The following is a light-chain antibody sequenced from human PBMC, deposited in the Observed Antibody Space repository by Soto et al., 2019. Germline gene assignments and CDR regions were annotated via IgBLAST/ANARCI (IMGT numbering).Light chain of an antibody. J-gene: IGKJ5*01. CDR1: QSFSGT. CDR3: QQYNSYSLT. Sequence: DIQMTQSPSTLTGSVRDIATITCRASQSFSGTVAWYQQKPRKAPKLLIYDASSLERGVESRFSGSGSGTEFIFTISSLQPDDFASYFCQQYNSYSLTFGQGTRDWIL. V-gene: IGKV1-5*01. CDR2: DAS.